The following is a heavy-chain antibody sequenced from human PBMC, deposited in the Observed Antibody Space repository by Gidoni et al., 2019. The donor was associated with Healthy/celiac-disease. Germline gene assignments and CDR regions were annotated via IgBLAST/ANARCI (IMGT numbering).Heavy chain of an antibody. CDR2: ISGSGGST. D-gene: IGHD2-15*01. J-gene: IGHJ6*02. V-gene: IGHV3-23*01. CDR3: AKAPVDPRYYYGMDV. Sequence: RQAPGKGLEWVSAISGSGGSTYYADTVKGRFTISRDNSKNTLYLQMNSLRAEDTAVYYCAKAPVDPRYYYGMDVWGQGTTVTVSS.